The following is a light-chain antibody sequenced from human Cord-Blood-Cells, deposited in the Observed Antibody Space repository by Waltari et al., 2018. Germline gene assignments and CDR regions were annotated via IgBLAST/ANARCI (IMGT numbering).Light chain of an antibody. J-gene: IGLJ1*01. CDR3: GTWYSSLSPDNYV. V-gene: IGLV1-51*02. CDR1: SSYIGNNY. CDR2: ENN. Sequence: QSVFTQPPSVSAAPGQKVTISCSGSSSYIGNNYVSWYQQLPGTTPKLLIYENNKRPSGIPDRFSGSTSGTAATLGITGLQTGDEAEYYCGTWYSSLSPDNYVFGTGTKVTVL.